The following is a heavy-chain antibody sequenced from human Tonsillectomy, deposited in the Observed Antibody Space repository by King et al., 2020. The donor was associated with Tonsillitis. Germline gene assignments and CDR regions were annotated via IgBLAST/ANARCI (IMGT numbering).Heavy chain of an antibody. D-gene: IGHD3-9*01. Sequence: VQLQQWGAGLLKPSETLSLTCAVYGGSFSGYYCSWIRQPPGKGLEWIGEINHSESTNYNPSLKSRVSISADTSKNQFSLKLSSVTAADTAIYFCARGGRYFDWLSEYYFDYWGQGTLVTVSS. CDR3: ARGGRYFDWLSEYYFDY. V-gene: IGHV4-34*01. CDR2: INHSEST. J-gene: IGHJ4*02. CDR1: GGSFSGYY.